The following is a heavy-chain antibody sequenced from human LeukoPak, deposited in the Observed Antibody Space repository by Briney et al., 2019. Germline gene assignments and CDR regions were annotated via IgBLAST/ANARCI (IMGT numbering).Heavy chain of an antibody. D-gene: IGHD2-15*01. J-gene: IGHJ4*02. Sequence: GGSLRLSCAASGFTFSSYSMNWVRQAPGKGLEWVSSISSSSSYIYYTDSVKGRFTLSRDNAKKSLYLQMNSLRAEDTAMYYCARAPHPYCSGGNCIYFDYWGQGTLVTVSS. CDR2: ISSSSSYI. CDR1: GFTFSSYS. CDR3: ARAPHPYCSGGNCIYFDY. V-gene: IGHV3-21*01.